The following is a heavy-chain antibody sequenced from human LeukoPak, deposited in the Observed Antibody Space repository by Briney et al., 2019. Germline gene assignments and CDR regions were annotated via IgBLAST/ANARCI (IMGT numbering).Heavy chain of an antibody. V-gene: IGHV3-48*01. CDR2: ISSSSSTI. D-gene: IGHD6-19*01. CDR3: ARDSKYSSSGWYAPFDY. J-gene: IGHJ4*02. Sequence: PGGSLRLSCAASGFTFSSYSMNWVRQAPGKGLEWVSYISSSSSTIYYADSVKGRFTISRDNAKNSLYLQMNSLRAEDTAVYYCARDSKYSSSGWYAPFDYWGQGTLVTVSS. CDR1: GFTFSSYS.